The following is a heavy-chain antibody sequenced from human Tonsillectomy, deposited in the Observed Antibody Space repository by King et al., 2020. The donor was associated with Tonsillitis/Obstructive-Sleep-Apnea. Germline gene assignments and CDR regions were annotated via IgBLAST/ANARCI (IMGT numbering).Heavy chain of an antibody. CDR2: ISGSGVST. J-gene: IGHJ6*03. V-gene: IGHV3-23*04. CDR1: GFTFSNYA. D-gene: IGHD2-21*01. CDR3: AKEAGYAEIVGYYYYYIDV. Sequence: VQLVESGGGLVQPGGSLRLPCAASGFTFSNYAMSWVRQAPGKGLEWVSAISGSGVSTYYADSVKGRFTISRDNSKNTLDLQMNSLRAEDTAVYYCAKEAGYAEIVGYYYYYIDVWGKGTTVTVSS.